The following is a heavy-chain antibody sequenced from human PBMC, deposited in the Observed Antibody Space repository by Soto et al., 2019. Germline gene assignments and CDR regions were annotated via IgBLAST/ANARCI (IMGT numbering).Heavy chain of an antibody. Sequence: GGSLRLSCAASGFTFSSYGMHWVRQAPGKGLEWVAVIWYDGSNKYYADSVKGRFTISRDNSKNTLYLQMNSLRAEDTAVYYCARAEQQLVGYYYGMDVWGQGTTVTVSS. CDR1: GFTFSSYG. CDR2: IWYDGSNK. J-gene: IGHJ6*02. D-gene: IGHD6-13*01. CDR3: ARAEQQLVGYYYGMDV. V-gene: IGHV3-33*01.